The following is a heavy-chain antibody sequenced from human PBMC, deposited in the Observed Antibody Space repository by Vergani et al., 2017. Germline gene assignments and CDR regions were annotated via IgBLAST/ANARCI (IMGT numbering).Heavy chain of an antibody. CDR3: ARDIGGYCSSTSCYPTDY. J-gene: IGHJ4*02. D-gene: IGHD2-2*01. CDR2: VNPSSGGT. V-gene: IGHV1-2*02. CDR1: GYTFTDYY. Sequence: QVQLVQSGAEVKKPGASVKVSCKASGYTFTDYYMHWVRQAPGQGLEWMGWVNPSSGGTNYAQKFQGRFNMTRDTSISTAYKGLSSLKSDDTAVYYCARDIGGYCSSTSCYPTDYWGQGTLVTVSS.